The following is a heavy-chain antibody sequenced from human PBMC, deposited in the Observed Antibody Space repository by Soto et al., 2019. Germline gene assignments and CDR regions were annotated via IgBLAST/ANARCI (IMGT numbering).Heavy chain of an antibody. V-gene: IGHV3-21*01. Sequence: GGSLRLSCAASGFTFSSYSMNWVRQAPGKGLEWVSFISTGSSYIYYADSVKGRFTISRDNAKNSLYLQMNSLRADNTAVYYCARDSVYGGNPPPFDYWGQGTLVTVSS. CDR2: ISTGSSYI. D-gene: IGHD4-17*01. CDR3: ARDSVYGGNPPPFDY. J-gene: IGHJ4*02. CDR1: GFTFSSYS.